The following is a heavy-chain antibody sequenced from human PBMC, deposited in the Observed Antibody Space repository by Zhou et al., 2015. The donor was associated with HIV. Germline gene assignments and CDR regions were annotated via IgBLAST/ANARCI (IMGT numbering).Heavy chain of an antibody. CDR1: GFPFSSYG. D-gene: IGHD2-2*01. CDR2: ISYDGRIK. J-gene: IGHJ6*03. V-gene: IGHV3-30*03. CDR3: ARDFTDHCSSISCLRGDYYMDV. Sequence: QVQLGESGGGVVRPGKFLRLSCVASGFPFSSYGMHWVRQAPGRGLEWVAVISYDGRIKYYGDSVKGRFTISRDNTKSTLWLQMNTLRGNDTAVYYCARDFTDHCSSISCLRGDYYMDVWGKGTTVTVSS.